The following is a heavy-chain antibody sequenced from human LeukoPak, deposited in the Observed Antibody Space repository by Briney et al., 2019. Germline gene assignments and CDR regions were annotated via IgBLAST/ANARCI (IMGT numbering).Heavy chain of an antibody. J-gene: IGHJ4*02. D-gene: IGHD3-22*01. CDR1: GFTFSSYE. CDR2: ISSSGSTI. CDR3: AKDRAYYSDSSGYYLVRAYDY. Sequence: GGSLRLSCAASGFTFSSYEMNWVRQAPGKGLEWVSYISSSGSTIYYADSVKGRFTISRDNAKNTLYLQMNSLRAEDTAVYYCAKDRAYYSDSSGYYLVRAYDYWGQGTLVTVSS. V-gene: IGHV3-48*03.